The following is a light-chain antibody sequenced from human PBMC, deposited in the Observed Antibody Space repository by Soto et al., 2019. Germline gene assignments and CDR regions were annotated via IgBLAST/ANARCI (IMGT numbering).Light chain of an antibody. CDR1: SSNIGNNY. CDR3: GTWDNSLSTWV. Sequence: QSVLTQPPSVSAAPGQKVTISCSGSSSNIGNNYVSWYQQLPGTAPKLLIYESNKRPSGIPDRFSGSKSATSATLGITGLQTGDEADYYCGTWDNSLSTWVFGGGTQLTVL. V-gene: IGLV1-51*02. CDR2: ESN. J-gene: IGLJ3*02.